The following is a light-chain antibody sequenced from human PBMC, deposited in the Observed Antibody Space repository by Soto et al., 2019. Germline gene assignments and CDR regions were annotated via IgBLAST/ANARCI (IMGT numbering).Light chain of an antibody. Sequence: DIQLTQSPSFLSASVGDRVTITCRASQGISSYLAWYQQKPGKAPNLLIYAASTLQTGVPSRFSGSGSGTEFTLTTSSLQPEDFATYYCQQLNSYPLTFGQGTKVEIK. J-gene: IGKJ1*01. V-gene: IGKV1-9*01. CDR1: QGISSY. CDR3: QQLNSYPLT. CDR2: AAS.